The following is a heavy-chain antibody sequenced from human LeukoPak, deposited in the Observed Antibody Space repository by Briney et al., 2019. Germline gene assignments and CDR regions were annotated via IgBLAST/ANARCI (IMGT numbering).Heavy chain of an antibody. D-gene: IGHD4-17*01. CDR2: ISSSSSYI. V-gene: IGHV3-21*01. Sequence: PGGSLRLSCAASGFTFSSHSMNWVRQAPGKGLEWVSSISSSSSYIYYADSVKGRFTISRDNAKNSLYLQMNSLRAEDTAVYYCARLRERTVDYWGQGTLVTVSS. CDR3: ARLRERTVDY. J-gene: IGHJ4*02. CDR1: GFTFSSHS.